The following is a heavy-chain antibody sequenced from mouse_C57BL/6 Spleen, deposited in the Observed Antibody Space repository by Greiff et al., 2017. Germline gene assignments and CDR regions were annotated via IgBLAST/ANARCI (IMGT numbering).Heavy chain of an antibody. D-gene: IGHD3-3*01. CDR1: GYAFTNYL. CDR2: INPGSGGT. V-gene: IGHV1-54*01. Sequence: VQLQQSGAELVRPGTSVKVSCKASGYAFTNYLIEWVKQRPGQGLEWIGVINPGSGGTNYNEQFKGKATLTADKSSSTAYMQLSSLTSEDSAVYFCARGTWDAYWGQGTLVTVSA. J-gene: IGHJ3*01. CDR3: ARGTWDAY.